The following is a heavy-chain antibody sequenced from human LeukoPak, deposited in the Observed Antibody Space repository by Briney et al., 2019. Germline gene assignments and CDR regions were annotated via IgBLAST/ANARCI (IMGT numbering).Heavy chain of an antibody. V-gene: IGHV3-15*01. CDR2: IKSKTDGGTT. CDR3: ARVCDYYGSGSYSDY. J-gene: IGHJ4*02. Sequence: PGGSLRLSCAASGFTFSNAWMSWVRQAPGEGLEWVGRIKSKTDGGTTDYAAPVKGRFTISRDDSKNTLYLQMNSLRAEDTAVYYCARVCDYYGSGSYSDYWGQGTLVTVSS. D-gene: IGHD3-10*01. CDR1: GFTFSNAW.